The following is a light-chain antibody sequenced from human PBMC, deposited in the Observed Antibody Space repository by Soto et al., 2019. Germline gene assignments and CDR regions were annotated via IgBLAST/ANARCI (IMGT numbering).Light chain of an antibody. V-gene: IGKV3-15*01. CDR3: QQYNNWPLS. J-gene: IGKJ4*01. CDR1: QTVDNN. Sequence: EIVMTQSPATLSVSPGERATLSCRARQTVDNNSAWYQQKVGQATRLLSYSTFNKTTGVPARFSGSGSGTDLALTIRSLQSADFAIHYCQQYNNWPLSVGGGTKVEIK. CDR2: STF.